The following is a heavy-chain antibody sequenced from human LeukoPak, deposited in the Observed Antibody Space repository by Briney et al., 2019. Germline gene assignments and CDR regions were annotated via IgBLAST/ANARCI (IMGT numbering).Heavy chain of an antibody. Sequence: SETLSLTCTVSGGSISSGGYYWSWIRQPPGEGLEWIGYIYHSGSTYYNPSLKSRVTISVDRSKNQFSLKLSSVTAADTAVYYCARGPLNAFDIWGQGTMVTVSS. J-gene: IGHJ3*02. V-gene: IGHV4-30-2*01. CDR1: GGSISSGGYY. CDR3: ARGPLNAFDI. CDR2: IYHSGST.